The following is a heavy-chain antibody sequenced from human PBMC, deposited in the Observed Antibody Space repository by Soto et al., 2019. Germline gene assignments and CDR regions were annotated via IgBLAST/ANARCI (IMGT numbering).Heavy chain of an antibody. Sequence: QVQLQESGPGLVKPSETLSLTCTVSGGSISSYYWSWIRQPPGKGLEWIGYIYYSGSTNYNPSLKSRVTISVDTSKNQFSLKLSSVTAADTAVYYCARDKRGLWLLNGMDVWGQGTTVTVSS. D-gene: IGHD5-18*01. V-gene: IGHV4-59*01. J-gene: IGHJ6*02. CDR3: ARDKRGLWLLNGMDV. CDR2: IYYSGST. CDR1: GGSISSYY.